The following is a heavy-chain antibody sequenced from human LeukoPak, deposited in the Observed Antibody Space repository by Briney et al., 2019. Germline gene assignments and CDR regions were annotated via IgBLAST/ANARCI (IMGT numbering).Heavy chain of an antibody. CDR3: ASLGGTALP. Sequence: GGSLRLSCAASGFTFNTYPMSWVRQAPGKGLEWVSAINNSGGRTYYADSVKGRFTISRDNSKNTVSLQMNSLRIEDTAVYYCASLGGTALPWGQGTLVTVSS. J-gene: IGHJ5*02. CDR1: GFTFNTYP. V-gene: IGHV3-23*01. CDR2: INNSGGRT. D-gene: IGHD1-26*01.